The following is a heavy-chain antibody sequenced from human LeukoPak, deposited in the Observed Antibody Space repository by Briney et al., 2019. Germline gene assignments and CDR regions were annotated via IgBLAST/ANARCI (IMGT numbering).Heavy chain of an antibody. CDR2: IASGGSHT. Sequence: GRSLTLSCAASGFTFSTYFMHWVRQAPGKGLEWVADIASGGSHTFYGESVKGRFTISRDISKNTLYLQMTSLRDEDTAVYFCARESQCTILHSGAFDIWGQGTMVTVSS. J-gene: IGHJ3*02. CDR1: GFTFSTYF. D-gene: IGHD2-21*01. CDR3: ARESQCTILHSGAFDI. V-gene: IGHV3-30-3*01.